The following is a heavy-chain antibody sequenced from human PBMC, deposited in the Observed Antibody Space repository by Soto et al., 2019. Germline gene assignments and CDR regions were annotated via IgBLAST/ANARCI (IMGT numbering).Heavy chain of an antibody. V-gene: IGHV1-69*08. CDR2: IIPILGIA. Sequence: QVQLVQSGAEVKKPGSSVKVSCKASGGTFSSYTISWVRQATGQGLEWMGRIIPILGIANYAQKFQGRVTITADKSTSTAYMELSSLRSEDTAVYYCARDDLAGFGELHYWGQGTLVTVSS. J-gene: IGHJ4*02. D-gene: IGHD3-10*01. CDR3: ARDDLAGFGELHY. CDR1: GGTFSSYT.